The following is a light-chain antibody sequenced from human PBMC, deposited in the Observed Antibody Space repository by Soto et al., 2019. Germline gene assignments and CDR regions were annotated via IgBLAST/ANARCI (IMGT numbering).Light chain of an antibody. J-gene: IGLJ3*02. Sequence: QAVLTQSSSASASLGSSVNLTCTLSSGHRSYIIAWHQQRPGKAPRFLMRLESSGSQNKGSGVPDRFSGSSSGAARYLTISNLQSEDEADYYCETWNSNTRVFGGGTKVTVL. CDR2: LESSGSQ. CDR1: SGHRSYI. V-gene: IGLV4-60*03. CDR3: ETWNSNTRV.